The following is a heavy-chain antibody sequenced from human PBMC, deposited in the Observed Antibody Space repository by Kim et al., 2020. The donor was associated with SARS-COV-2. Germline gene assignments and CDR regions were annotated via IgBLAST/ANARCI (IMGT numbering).Heavy chain of an antibody. CDR1: GFSFDTYS. V-gene: IGHV3-48*01. D-gene: IGHD1-26*01. J-gene: IGHJ6*02. CDR3: ARAPIVGFTTRAPYYYGMDV. Sequence: GGSLRLSCATSGFSFDTYSMNWVRQAPGKGLEWVACISSSPGTMFYADSVKGRFTISRDNAKNSLFLQMRSLRVEDTAVYYCARAPIVGFTTRAPYYYGMDVWGPGTTVIVSS. CDR2: ISSSPGTM.